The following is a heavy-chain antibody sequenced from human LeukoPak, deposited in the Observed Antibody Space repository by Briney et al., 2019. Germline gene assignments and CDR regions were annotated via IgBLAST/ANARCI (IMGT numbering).Heavy chain of an antibody. J-gene: IGHJ6*02. Sequence: SVKVSCKASGGSFSSYAISWVRQAPGQGLEWMGRIIPIFGIANYAQKFQGRVTITADKSTSTAYMELSSLRSEDTAVYYCARDSLEYGDQNPNYYYYGMDVWGQGTTVTVSS. CDR3: ARDSLEYGDQNPNYYYYGMDV. CDR1: GGSFSSYA. D-gene: IGHD4-17*01. V-gene: IGHV1-69*04. CDR2: IIPIFGIA.